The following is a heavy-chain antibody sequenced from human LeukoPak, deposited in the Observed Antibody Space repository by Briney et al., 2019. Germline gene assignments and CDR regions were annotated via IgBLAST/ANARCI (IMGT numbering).Heavy chain of an antibody. CDR1: GGSISSYY. CDR3: ARGYFDWFRFRL. V-gene: IGHV4-59*01. Sequence: SETLSLTCTVSGGSISSYYWSWIRQPPGKGLEWIGYIYYSGSTNYNPSLKSRVTISVDTSENQFSLKLSSVTAADTAVYYCARGYFDWFRFRLWGQGTLVTVSS. J-gene: IGHJ4*02. D-gene: IGHD3-9*01. CDR2: IYYSGST.